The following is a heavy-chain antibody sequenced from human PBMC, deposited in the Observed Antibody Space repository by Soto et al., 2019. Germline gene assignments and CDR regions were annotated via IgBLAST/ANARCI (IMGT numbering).Heavy chain of an antibody. J-gene: IGHJ4*02. Sequence: ASVKASCKASGYIFTNQSIHWVQQSPGQGLEWMGIINPSGGSTNYLQKFQGRITMTRDTSTSTVYMELSSLRSEDTAVYFCARADYYDSSGFYYDCWGQGSLVTVSS. CDR1: GYIFTNQS. CDR2: INPSGGST. V-gene: IGHV1-46*01. D-gene: IGHD3-22*01. CDR3: ARADYYDSSGFYYDC.